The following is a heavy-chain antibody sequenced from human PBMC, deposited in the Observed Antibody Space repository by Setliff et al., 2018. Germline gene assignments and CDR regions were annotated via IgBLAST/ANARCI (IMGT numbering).Heavy chain of an antibody. J-gene: IGHJ4*02. V-gene: IGHV3-23*01. CDR3: AKEERLHGDYEAFDY. D-gene: IGHD4-17*01. CDR2: ISASGGST. Sequence: PGGSLRLSCVASGFTFSSYAMSWVRQAPGKGLEWVSAISASGGSTYYADSVKGRFTISRDNSKNTLYLQMNSLRAEDTAVYYCAKEERLHGDYEAFDYWGQGTLVTVPQ. CDR1: GFTFSSYA.